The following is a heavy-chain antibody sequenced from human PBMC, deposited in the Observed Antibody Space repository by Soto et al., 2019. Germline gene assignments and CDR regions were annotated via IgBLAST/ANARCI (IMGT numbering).Heavy chain of an antibody. D-gene: IGHD3-10*01. J-gene: IGHJ4*02. CDR1: GFTFSTYG. CDR3: AKDSGRGSADYYFDY. Sequence: QVQLVESGGGVVQPGRSLRLSCAASGFTFSTYGMHWVRQAPGKGLERVAVISYDGNNKYHADSVKGRFTISRDNSKNTLYLQMNSLRAEDTAVYYCAKDSGRGSADYYFDYWGQGTLVTVSS. CDR2: ISYDGNNK. V-gene: IGHV3-30*18.